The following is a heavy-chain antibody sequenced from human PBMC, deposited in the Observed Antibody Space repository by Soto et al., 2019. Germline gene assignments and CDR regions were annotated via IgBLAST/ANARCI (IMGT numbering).Heavy chain of an antibody. CDR2: ISGSGGST. D-gene: IGHD2-15*01. Sequence: GGSLRLSCAASGFTFSSYAMSWVRQAPGKGLEWVSAISGSGGSTYYAESVKGRFTISRDNSKNTLYLQMNSLRAEDTAVYYCATTPPGRIVVVVAATGAFDIWGQGTMVTVSS. J-gene: IGHJ3*02. CDR1: GFTFSSYA. CDR3: ATTPPGRIVVVVAATGAFDI. V-gene: IGHV3-23*01.